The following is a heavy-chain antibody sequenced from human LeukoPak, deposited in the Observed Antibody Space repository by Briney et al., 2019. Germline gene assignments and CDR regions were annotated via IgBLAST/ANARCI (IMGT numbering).Heavy chain of an antibody. CDR2: INHSGST. D-gene: IGHD2-2*01. V-gene: IGHV4-34*01. CDR3: ARGRGVPAATSRLDY. J-gene: IGHJ4*02. CDR1: GGSFSGYY. Sequence: PPGTLSLTCAVYGGSFSGYYWSWSPQPPRKGLEWIGGINHSGSTNYNPSLKSRVTISVDTSKNQFSLKLSSVTAADTAVYYCARGRGVPAATSRLDYWGQGTLVTVSS.